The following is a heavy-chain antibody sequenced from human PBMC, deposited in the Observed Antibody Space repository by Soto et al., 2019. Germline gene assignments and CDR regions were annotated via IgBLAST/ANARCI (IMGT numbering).Heavy chain of an antibody. J-gene: IGHJ5*02. Sequence: QVQLQESGPGLVKPSQTLSLTCTVSGGSISSGGYYWSWIRQHPGKGLEWIGYIYYSGSTYYNPYPKSRVTISVDTSKNQASLKLSSVTAADTAVYYCARERDSSSLYEINWFDPWGQGTLVTVSS. CDR2: IYYSGST. CDR1: GGSISSGGYY. CDR3: ARERDSSSLYEINWFDP. V-gene: IGHV4-31*03. D-gene: IGHD6-13*01.